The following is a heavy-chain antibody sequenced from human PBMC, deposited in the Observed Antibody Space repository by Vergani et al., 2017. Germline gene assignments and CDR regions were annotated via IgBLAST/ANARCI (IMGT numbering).Heavy chain of an antibody. CDR2: IKSKTDGGTT. J-gene: IGHJ4*02. CDR3: TTDPIYYYYGSGSYGFDY. CDR1: GFTFSSYA. D-gene: IGHD3-10*01. Sequence: VQLVESGGGVVQPGRSLRLSCTASGFTFSSYAMHWVRQAPGKGLEWVGRIKSKTDGGTTDYAAPVKGRFTISRDDSKNTLYLQMNSLKTEDTAVYYCTTDPIYYYYGSGSYGFDYWGQGTLVTVSS. V-gene: IGHV3-15*01.